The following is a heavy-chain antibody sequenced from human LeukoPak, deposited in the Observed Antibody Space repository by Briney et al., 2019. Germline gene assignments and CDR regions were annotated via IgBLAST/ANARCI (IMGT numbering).Heavy chain of an antibody. CDR2: IYYGGST. CDR3: ARVGSGGTSYYFDY. Sequence: SETLSLTCTASGGSISSYYWSWIRQPPGKGLEWIGYIYYGGSTNYNPSLKSRVTISEDTSKNQFSLKLSSVTAADTAVYYCARVGSGGTSYYFDYWGLGALVTVSS. D-gene: IGHD1-26*01. CDR1: GGSISSYY. J-gene: IGHJ4*02. V-gene: IGHV4-59*01.